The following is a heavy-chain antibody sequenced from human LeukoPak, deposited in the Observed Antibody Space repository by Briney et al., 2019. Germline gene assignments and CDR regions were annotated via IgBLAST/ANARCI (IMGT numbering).Heavy chain of an antibody. CDR3: ARQAYTTMAYIDY. V-gene: IGHV3-23*01. Sequence: PGGSLRLSCAASGFTFRSYALSWVRQAPGKGLEWVSVISGSGGTTYYADSVKGRFTISRENSKNTLFLQMNSLRADDTAVYYCARQAYTTMAYIDYWGQGTLVTVSS. D-gene: IGHD5-18*01. CDR2: ISGSGGTT. J-gene: IGHJ4*02. CDR1: GFTFRSYA.